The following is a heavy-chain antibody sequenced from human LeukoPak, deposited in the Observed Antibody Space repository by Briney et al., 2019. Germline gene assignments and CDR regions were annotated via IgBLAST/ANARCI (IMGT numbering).Heavy chain of an antibody. D-gene: IGHD3-10*01. CDR3: ARYGYYYYMDV. CDR2: IYYSGST. V-gene: IGHV4-61*01. CDR1: GGSISSSSYY. J-gene: IGHJ6*03. Sequence: PSETLSLTCTVSGGSISSSSYYWSWIRQPPGKGLEWIGYIYYSGSTNYNPSLKSRVTISVDTSKNQFSLKLSSVTAADTAVYYCARYGYYYYMDVWGKGTTVTVSS.